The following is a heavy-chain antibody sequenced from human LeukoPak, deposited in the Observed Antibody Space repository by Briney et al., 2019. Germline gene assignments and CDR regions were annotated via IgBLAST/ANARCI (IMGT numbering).Heavy chain of an antibody. CDR3: ARGVEPLAANTLAY. CDR1: GFTVITND. D-gene: IGHD1-14*01. Sequence: QTRGSLRLSCAASGFTVITNDMTWVRQAPGKGLEWVSVLYSDGNTKYADSVQVRFTISRDNSKNTLYLEMNSLSPDDTAVYYCARGVEPLAANTLAYWGQGILVTVSS. CDR2: LYSDGNT. V-gene: IGHV3-53*01. J-gene: IGHJ4*02.